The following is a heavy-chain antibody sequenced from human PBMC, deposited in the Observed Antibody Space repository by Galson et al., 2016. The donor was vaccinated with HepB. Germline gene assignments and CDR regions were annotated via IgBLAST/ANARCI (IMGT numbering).Heavy chain of an antibody. V-gene: IGHV4-39*01. CDR3: ASGGSYFGYFQR. CDR1: GDSISSSSYY. J-gene: IGHJ1*01. D-gene: IGHD3-10*01. CDR2: IYYSGST. Sequence: SETLSLTCTVSGDSISSSSYYWGWIRQSPGKGLEWVGIIYYSGSTYFNPSLKSRITMSLDTSRKQFSLQLNSLTAADTAVYYCASGGSYFGYFQRWGQGTLVTVSS.